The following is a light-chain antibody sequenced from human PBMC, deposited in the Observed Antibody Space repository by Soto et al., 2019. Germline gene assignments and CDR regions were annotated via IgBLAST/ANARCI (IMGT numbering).Light chain of an antibody. CDR2: EGS. CDR1: SSDVGTYNL. CDR3: CSYAGGSTYV. V-gene: IGLV2-23*01. Sequence: QSVLTQPASVSGSPGQSITISCTGTSSDVGTYNLVSWYQQLPGEAPKLMIYEGSKRPSGTSNRFSGSKSGNTASLTISGLQAEDDADYYCCSYAGGSTYVFGTGTQLTVL. J-gene: IGLJ7*01.